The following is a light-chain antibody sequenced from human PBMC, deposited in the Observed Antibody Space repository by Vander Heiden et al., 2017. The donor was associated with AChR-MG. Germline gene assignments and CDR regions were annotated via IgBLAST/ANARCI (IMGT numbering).Light chain of an antibody. J-gene: IGLJ2*01. CDR2: GKN. Sequence: SELTQDPAVSVALGQTVRITCQGDSLRSYYASWYQQKPGQAPVLVIYGKNNRPSGIPDRFSGSSSGNTASLTITGAQAEDEADYYCNSRDSSGNHLVVFGGGTKLTVL. CDR1: SLRSYY. CDR3: NSRDSSGNHLVV. V-gene: IGLV3-19*01.